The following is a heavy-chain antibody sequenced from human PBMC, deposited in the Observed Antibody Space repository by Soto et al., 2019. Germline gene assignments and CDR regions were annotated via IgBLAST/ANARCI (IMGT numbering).Heavy chain of an antibody. CDR1: GGSFSGYY. J-gene: IGHJ6*02. D-gene: IGHD2-21*02. CDR2: INHSGTI. CDR3: ARADRTLVTSYSLDV. V-gene: IGHV4-34*01. Sequence: LSLTCAVYGGSFSGYYWTWIRQPPGKGLEWIGEINHSGTINFNPSLKSRLTISLDTSKKHFSLKLSSVTDADTAAYYCARADRTLVTSYSLDVWGQGTTVTVSS.